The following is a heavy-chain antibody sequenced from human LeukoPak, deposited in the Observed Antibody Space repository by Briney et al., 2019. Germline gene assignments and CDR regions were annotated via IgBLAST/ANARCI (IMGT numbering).Heavy chain of an antibody. J-gene: IGHJ4*02. Sequence: ASVKVSCKASGGTFSSYAISWVRQAPGQGLEWMGRITPIFGTANYAQKFQGRVTITTDESTSTAYMELSSLRSEDTAVYYCAVYYDSSGYYYSYFDYWGQGTLVTVSS. CDR3: AVYYDSSGYYYSYFDY. V-gene: IGHV1-69*05. CDR1: GGTFSSYA. D-gene: IGHD3-22*01. CDR2: ITPIFGTA.